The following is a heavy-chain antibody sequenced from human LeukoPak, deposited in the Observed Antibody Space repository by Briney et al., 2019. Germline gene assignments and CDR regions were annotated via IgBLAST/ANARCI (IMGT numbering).Heavy chain of an antibody. V-gene: IGHV3-23*01. CDR2: ISGSGGST. CDR1: GFTFSSYA. CDR3: AKDGGDFWSDQPYAFDI. Sequence: PGGSLRLSCAASGFTFSSYAMSWVRQAPGKGLEWVSAISGSGGSTYYADSVKGRFTISRDNSKNTLYLQMNSLRAEDTAVYYCAKDGGDFWSDQPYAFDIWGQGTMVTVSS. J-gene: IGHJ3*02. D-gene: IGHD3-3*01.